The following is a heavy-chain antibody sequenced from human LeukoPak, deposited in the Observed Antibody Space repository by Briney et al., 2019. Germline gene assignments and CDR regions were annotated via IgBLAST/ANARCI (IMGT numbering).Heavy chain of an antibody. Sequence: SETLSLTCAVYGGSFSGYYWSWIRQPPGKGLEWIGEINHSGSTNYNPSLKSRVTISVDTSKNQFSLKLSSVTAADTAVYYCARHARGGYDYVWGSYRSLFFDYWGQGTLVTVSS. CDR3: ARHARGGYDYVWGSYRSLFFDY. V-gene: IGHV4-34*01. CDR2: INHSGST. D-gene: IGHD3-16*02. CDR1: GGSFSGYY. J-gene: IGHJ4*02.